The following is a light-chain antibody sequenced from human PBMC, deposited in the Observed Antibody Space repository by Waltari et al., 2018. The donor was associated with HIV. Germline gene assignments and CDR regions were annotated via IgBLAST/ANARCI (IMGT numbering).Light chain of an antibody. Sequence: QSALAQPRSVSGSPGQSVTISCTGPSSDLGAYYFVSWYQQHPGIAPKLIIYDVSKRPSGVPDRFSGSKSGSTASLTISGLQAEDEADYHCCSYAGTFRVFGGGTKLTVL. CDR2: DVS. V-gene: IGLV2-11*01. J-gene: IGLJ3*02. CDR3: CSYAGTFRV. CDR1: SSDLGAYYF.